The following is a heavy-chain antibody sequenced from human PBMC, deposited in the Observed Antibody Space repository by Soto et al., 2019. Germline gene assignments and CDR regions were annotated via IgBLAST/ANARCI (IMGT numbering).Heavy chain of an antibody. CDR1: GGTFSSYA. CDR2: IIPIFGTA. J-gene: IGHJ5*02. Sequence: SVKVSCKASGGTFSSYAISWVRQAPGQGLEWMGGIIPIFGTANYAQKFQGRVTITADESTSTAYMELSSLRSEDTAVYYCARAGDSYCGGDCYSSWFDPWGQGTLVTVSS. V-gene: IGHV1-69*13. D-gene: IGHD2-21*02. CDR3: ARAGDSYCGGDCYSSWFDP.